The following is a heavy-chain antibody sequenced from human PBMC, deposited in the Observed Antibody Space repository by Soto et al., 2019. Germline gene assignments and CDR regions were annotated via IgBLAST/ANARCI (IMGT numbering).Heavy chain of an antibody. Sequence: EVQLLESGGGLVQPGGSLRLSCAASGFTFSSYAMSWVRQAPGKGLEWVSAISGSGGSTYYADSVKGRFTISRDNSKNTLYQQMNSLRAEDTAVYYCAKHLVVVVARKIWGQGTLVTVSS. CDR2: ISGSGGST. CDR3: AKHLVVVVARKI. D-gene: IGHD2-15*01. J-gene: IGHJ4*02. V-gene: IGHV3-23*01. CDR1: GFTFSSYA.